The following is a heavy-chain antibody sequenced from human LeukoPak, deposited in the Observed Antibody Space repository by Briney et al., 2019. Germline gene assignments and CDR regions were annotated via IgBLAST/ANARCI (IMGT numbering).Heavy chain of an antibody. V-gene: IGHV1-18*01. CDR3: ARDLGRYCSGGSCYYYYPMDV. CDR1: GYTFTSYG. J-gene: IGHJ6*03. D-gene: IGHD2-15*01. CDR2: ISTYNGNT. Sequence: ASVKVSCKASGYTFTSYGISWVRQAPGQGLEWMGWISTYNGNTNYAQKLQGRVTMTTDTSTSTAYMELRSLRSDDTAVYYCARDLGRYCSGGSCYYYYPMDVWGKGTTVTISS.